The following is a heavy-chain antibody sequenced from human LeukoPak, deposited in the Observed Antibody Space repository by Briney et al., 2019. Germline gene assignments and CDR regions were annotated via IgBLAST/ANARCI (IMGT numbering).Heavy chain of an antibody. CDR3: ARDRLFSYYDYVWGSENWFDP. D-gene: IGHD3-16*01. CDR1: GYTFTGYY. V-gene: IGHV1-2*06. Sequence: GASVKVSCKASGYTFTGYYMHWVRQAPGQGLEWMGRINPNSGGTNYAQKFQGRVTMTRDTSISTAYMELSRLRSDDTAVYYCARDRLFSYYDYVWGSENWFDPWGQRTLVTVSS. CDR2: INPNSGGT. J-gene: IGHJ5*02.